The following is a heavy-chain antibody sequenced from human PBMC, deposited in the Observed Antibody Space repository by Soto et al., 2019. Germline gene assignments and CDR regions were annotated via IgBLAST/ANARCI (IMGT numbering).Heavy chain of an antibody. CDR2: INSDGSST. D-gene: IGHD6-19*01. CDR3: ASVALAVADDAFDI. Sequence: EVQLVESGGGLVQPGGSLRLSCAASGFTFSSYWMHWVRQAPGKGLVWVSRINSDGSSTSYADSVKGRFTISRDNAKNTMYLQMNNLRAEDTAVYYCASVALAVADDAFDIWGQGTMVTVSS. J-gene: IGHJ3*02. V-gene: IGHV3-74*01. CDR1: GFTFSSYW.